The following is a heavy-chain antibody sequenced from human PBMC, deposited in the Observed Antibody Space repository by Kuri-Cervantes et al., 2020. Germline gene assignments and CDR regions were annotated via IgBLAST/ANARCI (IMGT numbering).Heavy chain of an antibody. J-gene: IGHJ2*01. CDR3: ARNLRLPNWYFDL. CDR1: GFTFSSYS. Sequence: GGSLRLSCAASGFTFSSYSMNWVRQAPGKGLEWVSYISDSSSTIYYADSVKGRFTISRDNAKNSLSLQMNSLRAEDTAVYYCARNLRLPNWYFDLWGLGTLVTVSS. V-gene: IGHV3-48*01. CDR2: ISDSSSTI. D-gene: IGHD2-15*01.